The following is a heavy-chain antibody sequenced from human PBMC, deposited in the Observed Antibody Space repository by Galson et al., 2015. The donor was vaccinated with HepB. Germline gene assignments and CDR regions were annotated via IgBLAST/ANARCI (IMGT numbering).Heavy chain of an antibody. CDR2: ISYDGSNK. V-gene: IGHV3-30-3*01. Sequence: SLRLSCAASGFTFSSYAMHWVRQAPGKGLEWVAVISYDGSNKYYADSVKGRFTISRDNSKNTLYLQMNSLRAEDTAVYYCARDGKYYYDSSGYYYSATNDAFDIWGQGTMVTVSS. D-gene: IGHD3-22*01. J-gene: IGHJ3*02. CDR1: GFTFSSYA. CDR3: ARDGKYYYDSSGYYYSATNDAFDI.